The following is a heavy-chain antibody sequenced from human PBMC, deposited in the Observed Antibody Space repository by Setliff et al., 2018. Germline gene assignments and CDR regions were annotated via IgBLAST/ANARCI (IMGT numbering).Heavy chain of an antibody. CDR3: ARGGYSYGY. J-gene: IGHJ4*02. D-gene: IGHD5-18*01. V-gene: IGHV3-7*04. CDR1: GFTFSRYW. CDR2: IKEDGSEK. Sequence: GGSLRLSCVASGFTFSRYWMSWVRQAPGKGLEWVANIKEDGSEKYYVDSVKGRFTISRDNAKNSLYLQMNNLRAEDTAVYYCARGGYSYGYWGQGTLVTVSS.